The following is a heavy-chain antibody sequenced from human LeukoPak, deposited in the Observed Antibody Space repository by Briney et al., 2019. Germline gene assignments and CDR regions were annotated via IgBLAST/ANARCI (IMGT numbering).Heavy chain of an antibody. CDR1: GGSFSGYY. V-gene: IGHV4-34*01. D-gene: IGHD1-26*01. J-gene: IGHJ4*02. Sequence: SETLSLTCAVYGGSFSGYYWSWIRQPPGKGLEWIGEINHSGSTNYNPSLKSRVTISVDTSKNQFSLKLSSVTAADTAVYYCARSRATIVGATPFDYWGQGTLVTVSS. CDR3: ARSRATIVGATPFDY. CDR2: INHSGST.